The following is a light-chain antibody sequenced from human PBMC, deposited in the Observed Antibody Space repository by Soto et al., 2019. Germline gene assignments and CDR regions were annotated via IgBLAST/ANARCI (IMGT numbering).Light chain of an antibody. CDR2: LTS. J-gene: IGKJ2*01. CDR1: QSVSNK. Sequence: IVMTQSPATLSVSPGERATLSCRASQSVSNKLAWYQQKPGQAPRLLIYLTSNRATDIPARFSGSGSETEFTLTISSLQSDDSAIYYCQQYKNGPYTFGQGTKLDIK. V-gene: IGKV3-15*01. CDR3: QQYKNGPYT.